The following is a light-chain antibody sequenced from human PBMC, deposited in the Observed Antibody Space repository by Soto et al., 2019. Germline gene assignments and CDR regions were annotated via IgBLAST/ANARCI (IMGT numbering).Light chain of an antibody. V-gene: IGLV2-23*03. J-gene: IGLJ2*01. CDR3: CSYAGSSTFVV. Sequence: QSALTQPASVSGSPGQSITISCTGTSSDVGSYNLVSWYQQHPGKAPKLMIYEGSKRPSGVSNRFSGSKSSNTASLTISGLQAEDEDEYYCCSYAGSSTFVVFGGGTKLTVL. CDR1: SSDVGSYNL. CDR2: EGS.